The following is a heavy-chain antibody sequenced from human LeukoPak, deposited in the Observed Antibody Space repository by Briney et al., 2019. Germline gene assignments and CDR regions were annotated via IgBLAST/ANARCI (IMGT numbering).Heavy chain of an antibody. CDR1: GGSISSGGYY. CDR2: IYYSGST. J-gene: IGHJ5*02. CDR3: ARAHFWSGYSTNNWFDP. V-gene: IGHV4-31*03. D-gene: IGHD3-3*02. Sequence: SETLSLTCTVSGGSISSGGYYWRWIRQHPGKGLEWIGYIYYSGSTYYNPSLKSRVTISVDTSKNQFSLKLSSVTAADTAVYYCARAHFWSGYSTNNWFDPWGQGTLVTVSS.